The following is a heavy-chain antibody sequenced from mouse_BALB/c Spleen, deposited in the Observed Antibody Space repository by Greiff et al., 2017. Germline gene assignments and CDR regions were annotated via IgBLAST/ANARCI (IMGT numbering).Heavy chain of an antibody. J-gene: IGHJ4*01. CDR1: GYTFTSYW. D-gene: IGHD2-4*01. CDR2: IDPYDSET. V-gene: IGHV1-52*01. Sequence: QVQLQQPGAELVRPGASVKLSCKASGYTFTSYWMHWVKQRPEQGLEWIGRIDPYDSETHYNQKFKDKAILTVDKSSSSAYMQLSRLTSEDSAVYYCARGDYDYDGDYWGQGTSVTVSS. CDR3: ARGDYDYDGDY.